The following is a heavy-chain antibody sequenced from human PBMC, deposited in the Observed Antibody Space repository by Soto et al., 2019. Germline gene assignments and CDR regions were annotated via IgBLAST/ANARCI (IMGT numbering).Heavy chain of an antibody. D-gene: IGHD3-10*01. CDR1: GGSLSRCGYY. V-gene: IGHV4-31*03. Sequence: ASEDPCLPFTGSGGSLSRCGYYWSWVPPDPGKGPEGIGYIYYSGSTYYNPSLKSRVTISVDTSKNQFSLKLSSVTAADTAVYYCARVVNAGFGEYDLSNWFDPWGQGTLVTGSS. J-gene: IGHJ5*02. CDR3: ARVVNAGFGEYDLSNWFDP. CDR2: IYYSGST.